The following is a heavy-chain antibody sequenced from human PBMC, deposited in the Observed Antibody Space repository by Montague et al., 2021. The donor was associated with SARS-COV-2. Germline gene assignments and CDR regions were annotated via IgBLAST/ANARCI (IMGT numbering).Heavy chain of an antibody. J-gene: IGHJ6*02. CDR2: IWYDGSNK. V-gene: IGHV3-33*01. CDR1: GFTCSSYG. D-gene: IGHD3-10*01. CDR3: ARVLSYYGKDV. Sequence: SLRLSCAASGFTCSSYGMHWVRQAPGKGLEWVAVIWYDGSNKYYADSGKCRFTISRDNSKNTLYLQMNSLRAEDTAVYYCARVLSYYGKDVWGQGTTVTVSS.